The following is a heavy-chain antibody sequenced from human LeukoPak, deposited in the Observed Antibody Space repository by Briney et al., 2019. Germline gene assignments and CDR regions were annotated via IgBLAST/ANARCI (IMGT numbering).Heavy chain of an antibody. CDR1: GFTFNNYW. D-gene: IGHD3-10*01. J-gene: IGHJ4*02. CDR2: IKRDGNEK. CDR3: SKSGGPGSWEGFE. V-gene: IGHV3-7*01. Sequence: GGSLRLSCAASGFTFNNYWMSWVRQAPGKGLEWVAHIKRDGNEKYYVDSVNGRFTISRDNAKNSLYLQMNSLRAEDTAVYYCSKSGGPGSWEGFEWGQGTLVTVYS.